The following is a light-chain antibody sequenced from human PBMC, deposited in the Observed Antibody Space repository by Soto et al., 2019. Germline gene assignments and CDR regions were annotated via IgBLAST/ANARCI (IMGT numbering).Light chain of an antibody. V-gene: IGLV1-40*01. CDR3: SSYTSSTNYV. CDR1: SSNIGAGYD. J-gene: IGLJ1*01. Sequence: QSVLTQPPSVSGAPGQRVTISCTGSSSNIGAGYDVHWYQQLPGTAPKLLIYGNNNRPSGVPDRFSGSKSGNTASLTISGLQAEDEADYYCSSYTSSTNYVFGTGTKLTVL. CDR2: GNN.